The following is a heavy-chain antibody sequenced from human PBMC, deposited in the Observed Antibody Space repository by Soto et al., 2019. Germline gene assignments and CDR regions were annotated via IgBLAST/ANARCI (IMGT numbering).Heavy chain of an antibody. V-gene: IGHV3-33*01. Sequence: GGSLRLSCAASGFTFSSYGMHWVRQAPGKGLEWVAVIWYDGSNKYYADSVKGRFTISRDNSKNTLYLQMNSLRAEDTAVYYCARARWELLSAFDIWGQGTMVTVSS. CDR2: IWYDGSNK. CDR3: ARARWELLSAFDI. D-gene: IGHD1-26*01. J-gene: IGHJ3*02. CDR1: GFTFSSYG.